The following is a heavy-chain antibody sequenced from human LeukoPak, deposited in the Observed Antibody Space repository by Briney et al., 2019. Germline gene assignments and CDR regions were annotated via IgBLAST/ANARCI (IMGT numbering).Heavy chain of an antibody. CDR2: IYHSGST. D-gene: IGHD3-22*01. CDR3: AREPDSKKNY. J-gene: IGHJ4*02. V-gene: IGHV4-38-2*02. Sequence: PSETLSLTCTVSGYSISSGYYWGWIRQPPGKGLEWIGSIYHSGSTYYNPSLKSRVTISVDTSKNQFSLKLSSVTAADTAVYYCAREPDSKKNYWGQGTLVTVSS. CDR1: GYSISSGYY.